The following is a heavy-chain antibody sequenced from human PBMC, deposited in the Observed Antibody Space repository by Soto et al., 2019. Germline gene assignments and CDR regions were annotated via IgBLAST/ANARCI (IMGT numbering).Heavy chain of an antibody. CDR3: ARRGSYYYYYYYYMDV. CDR1: GGSFSGYY. Sequence: SETLSLTCAVYGGSFSGYYWSWIRQPPGKGLEWIGEINHSGSTNYNPSLKSRVTISVDTSKNQFSLKLSSVTAADTAVYYCARRGSYYYYYYYYMDVWGKGTTVTVSS. D-gene: IGHD1-26*01. V-gene: IGHV4-34*01. J-gene: IGHJ6*03. CDR2: INHSGST.